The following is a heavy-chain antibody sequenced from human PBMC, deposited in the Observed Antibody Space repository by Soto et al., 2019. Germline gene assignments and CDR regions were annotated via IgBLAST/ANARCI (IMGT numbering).Heavy chain of an antibody. J-gene: IGHJ6*03. Sequence: EAQLVESGGGLVQPGGSLRLSCAASGFTFSNYEMHWVRQAPGKGLEYVSGISNNGAHTDYAKSVKGRFTISRDNSEDTLSLQMGSLRAEDMALYYCARRGYGSRWPNVYMDVWGKGTRSPSP. V-gene: IGHV3-64*01. CDR1: GFTFSNYE. CDR3: ARRGYGSRWPNVYMDV. D-gene: IGHD6-13*01. CDR2: ISNNGAHT.